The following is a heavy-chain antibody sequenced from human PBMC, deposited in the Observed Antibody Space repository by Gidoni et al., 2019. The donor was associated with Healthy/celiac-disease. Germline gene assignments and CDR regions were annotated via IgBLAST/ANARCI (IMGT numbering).Heavy chain of an antibody. J-gene: IGHJ5*02. CDR2: ISSSSSYI. CDR1: GFTFSSYS. V-gene: IGHV3-21*01. Sequence: EVQLVESGGGLVKPGGSLSLSCAASGFTFSSYSMNWVRQAPGKGLEWVSSISSSSSYIYYAESVKGRFTISRDNAKNSLYLQMNSLRAEDTAVYYCARDPIPYCGGDCYSYWFDPWGQGTLVTVSS. D-gene: IGHD2-21*02. CDR3: ARDPIPYCGGDCYSYWFDP.